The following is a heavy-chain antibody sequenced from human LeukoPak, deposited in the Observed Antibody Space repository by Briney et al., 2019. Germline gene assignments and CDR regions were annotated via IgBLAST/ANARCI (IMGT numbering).Heavy chain of an antibody. CDR1: GYTFTGYY. CDR2: INPNSDVT. J-gene: IGHJ4*02. V-gene: IGHV1-2*06. D-gene: IGHD3-22*01. Sequence: ASVKVSCKASGYTFTGYYIHWVRQAPGQGLEWMGRINPNSDVTNYAQKCRGRVTMTRDTSISTAYMELSSLRSDDTAVYYCAREGGFDYDSRGYLDYWGQGTLVTVSP. CDR3: AREGGFDYDSRGYLDY.